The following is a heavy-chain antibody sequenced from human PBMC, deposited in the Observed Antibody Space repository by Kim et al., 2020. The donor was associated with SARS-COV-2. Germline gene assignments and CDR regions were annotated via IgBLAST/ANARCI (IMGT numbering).Heavy chain of an antibody. CDR2: ISPADDT. D-gene: IGHD3-16*01. Sequence: GGSLRLSCTASGFTSSDYSMSWVRQPPGKGLEWVSAISPADDTYYADSVRGRFIISRDISKNTLWLQMSSLRAEDTAVYYCAALGVGGWGQGTKVTAS. V-gene: IGHV3-23*01. J-gene: IGHJ6*02. CDR3: AALGVGG. CDR1: GFTSSDYS.